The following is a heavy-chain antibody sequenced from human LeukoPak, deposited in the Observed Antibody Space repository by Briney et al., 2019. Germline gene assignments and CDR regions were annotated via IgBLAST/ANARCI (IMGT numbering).Heavy chain of an antibody. CDR3: ARAYNGYPRGSYFDY. CDR1: GYTFTSYD. Sequence: ASVKVSCKASGYTFTSYDINWVRQAPGQGLEWMGWISAYNGNTNYAQKLQGRVTMTTDTSTSTAYMELRSLRSDDTAVYYCARAYNGYPRGSYFDYWGQGTLATVSS. D-gene: IGHD5-12*01. V-gene: IGHV1-18*01. CDR2: ISAYNGNT. J-gene: IGHJ4*02.